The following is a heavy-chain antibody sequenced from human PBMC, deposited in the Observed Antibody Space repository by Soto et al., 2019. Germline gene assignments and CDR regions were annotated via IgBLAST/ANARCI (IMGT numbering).Heavy chain of an antibody. D-gene: IGHD2-2*01. CDR3: GAYCSRTHCYDWFDP. V-gene: IGHV4-4*02. J-gene: IGHJ5*02. CDR2: VHISGHS. Sequence: SETLSLTCTLSGGSVRAPDWWNWVRQSPDKGLEWIAEVHISGHSNYNPSLRSRVSVSIDSSKNQFYLNLNSVTAADTAVYYCGAYCSRTHCYDWFDPWGQGTLVTVSS. CDR1: GGSVRAPDW.